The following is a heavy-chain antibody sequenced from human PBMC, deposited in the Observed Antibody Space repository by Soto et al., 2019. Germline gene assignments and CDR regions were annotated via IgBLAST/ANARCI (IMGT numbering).Heavy chain of an antibody. CDR3: ARAVIWFGEPALVLYYFDY. V-gene: IGHV4-59*01. CDR1: GGSISSYY. Sequence: SETLSLTCTVSGGSISSYYWSWIRQPPGKGLEWIGYIYYSGSTNYNPSLKSRVTISVDTSKNQFSLKLSSVTAADTAVYYCARAVIWFGEPALVLYYFDYWGQGTLVTVSS. CDR2: IYYSGST. D-gene: IGHD3-10*01. J-gene: IGHJ4*02.